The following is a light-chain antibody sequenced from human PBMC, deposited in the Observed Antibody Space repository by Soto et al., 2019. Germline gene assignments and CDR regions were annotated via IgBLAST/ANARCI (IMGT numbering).Light chain of an antibody. V-gene: IGKV1-39*01. J-gene: IGKJ2*01. Sequence: DIQMTHSPPSLPASVGDIISITCRSSQSIGTYLSWYQQKPGKAPKLLIYGASNLQSGVPSRFSGSGSETGFTLTISSLQPEDFATYYCQQSYSAPRTFGQGTKVDIK. CDR1: QSIGTY. CDR3: QQSYSAPRT. CDR2: GAS.